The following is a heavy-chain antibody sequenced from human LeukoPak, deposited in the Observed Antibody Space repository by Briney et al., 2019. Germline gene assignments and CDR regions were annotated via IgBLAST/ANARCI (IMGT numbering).Heavy chain of an antibody. J-gene: IGHJ3*02. V-gene: IGHV4-59*01. Sequence: SETLSLTCTVSGGSISSYYWSWIRQPPGKGLEWIGYIYYSGSTNYNPSLKSRVTISVDTSKNQFSLKLSSVTAADTAVYYCARAGGRTIRDAFDIWGQGTMVTVSS. CDR2: IYYSGST. D-gene: IGHD1-7*01. CDR3: ARAGGRTIRDAFDI. CDR1: GGSISSYY.